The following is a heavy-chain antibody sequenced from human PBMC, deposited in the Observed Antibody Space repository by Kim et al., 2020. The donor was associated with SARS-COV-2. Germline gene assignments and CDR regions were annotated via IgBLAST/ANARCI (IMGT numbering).Heavy chain of an antibody. CDR3: GKEKFEYVSSALDY. V-gene: IGHV3-30*02. J-gene: IGHJ4*02. D-gene: IGHD6-6*01. Sequence: ADSVKGRYTIARDSSKNRLSLQMNSLRDEDTARYYCGKEKFEYVSSALDYWGQGALVTVSS.